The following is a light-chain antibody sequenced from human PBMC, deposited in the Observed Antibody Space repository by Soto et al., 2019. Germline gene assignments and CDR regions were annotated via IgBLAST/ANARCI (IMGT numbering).Light chain of an antibody. V-gene: IGLV2-14*01. Sequence: QSVLTQPASVSGSPGQSITIACTGTRSDVGGYNYVSWYQQHTGKAPKLMIHEVSNRPSGVSHPFSGSKSGNMASRTISGLQAEDEADYYCSSYTSSRAYVFGIGTKVTV. CDR1: RSDVGGYNY. J-gene: IGLJ1*01. CDR3: SSYTSSRAYV. CDR2: EVS.